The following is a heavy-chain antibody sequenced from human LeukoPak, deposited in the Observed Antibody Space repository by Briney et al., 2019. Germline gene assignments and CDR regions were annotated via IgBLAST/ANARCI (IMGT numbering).Heavy chain of an antibody. D-gene: IGHD3-10*01. V-gene: IGHV3-23*01. CDR1: GFTFSSYA. CDR2: ISGSGGST. J-gene: IGHJ6*02. CDR3: ANTLGSPRGGYYSYGMDV. Sequence: GGSLRLSCAASGFTFSSYAMTWVRQAPGKGLEWVSTISGSGGSTYYADSVKGRFTVSRDNSKNTLYLQMNSLRAEDTAVYYCANTLGSPRGGYYSYGMDVWGQGTTVTVSS.